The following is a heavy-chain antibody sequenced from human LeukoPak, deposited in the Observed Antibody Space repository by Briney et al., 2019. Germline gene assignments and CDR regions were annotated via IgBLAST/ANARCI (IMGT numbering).Heavy chain of an antibody. CDR1: GGSIDSNNAY. CDR3: ARGYDY. D-gene: IGHD3-22*01. Sequence: SETLSLTCTVSGGSIDSNNAYWAWIRQPPGKGLEWIAIINYSGNRYYNPSLRSRATISVDTSTSQFSLNLNSVTAEETAVCYCARGYDYWGQGTLVTVSS. J-gene: IGHJ4*02. CDR2: INYSGNR. V-gene: IGHV4-39*01.